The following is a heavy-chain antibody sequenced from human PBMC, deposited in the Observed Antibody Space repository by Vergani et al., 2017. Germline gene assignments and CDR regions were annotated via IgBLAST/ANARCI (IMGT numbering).Heavy chain of an antibody. Sequence: QVQLQESGPGLVKPSETLSLTCTVSGGSISSYYWSWIRQPPGKGLEWIGYIYYSGSTNYNPSLKSRVTISVDTSKNQFSLKLSSVTAADTAVYYCARALAVTTFFYYYGMDVWGQGTTVTVSS. V-gene: IGHV4-59*01. CDR3: ARALAVTTFFYYYGMDV. CDR1: GGSISSYY. CDR2: IYYSGST. D-gene: IGHD4-17*01. J-gene: IGHJ6*02.